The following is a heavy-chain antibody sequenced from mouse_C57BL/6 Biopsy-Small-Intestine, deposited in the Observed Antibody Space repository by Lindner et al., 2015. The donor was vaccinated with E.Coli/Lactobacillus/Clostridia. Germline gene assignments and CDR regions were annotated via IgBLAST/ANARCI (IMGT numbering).Heavy chain of an antibody. CDR2: IYPRSGNT. CDR1: GYTFTSYG. D-gene: IGHD2-10*01. Sequence: QLQESGAELARPGASVKLSCKASGYTFTSYGISWVKQRTGQGLEWIGEIYPRSGNTYYNEKFKGKATLTADKSSSTAYMQLSSLTSEDSAVYFCASPYYGNYGAMDYWGQGTSVTVSS. J-gene: IGHJ4*01. CDR3: ASPYYGNYGAMDY. V-gene: IGHV1-81*01.